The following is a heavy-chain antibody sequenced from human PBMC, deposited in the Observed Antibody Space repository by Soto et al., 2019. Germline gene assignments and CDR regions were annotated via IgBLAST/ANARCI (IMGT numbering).Heavy chain of an antibody. J-gene: IGHJ6*02. CDR2: IYCNDEQ. D-gene: IGHD6-13*01. CDR3: AHRLPGPSGYDV. Sequence: QITLKESGPTLVKPTQTLTLTCTFSGFSLTSGVVGVGWIRQPPGEDLEWLALIYCNDEQYYNPSLRNRLTITSDTSKNQMVLTMTNMDPVDTATYYCAHRLPGPSGYDVWGQGTTVTVSS. V-gene: IGHV2-5*01. CDR1: GFSLTSGVVG.